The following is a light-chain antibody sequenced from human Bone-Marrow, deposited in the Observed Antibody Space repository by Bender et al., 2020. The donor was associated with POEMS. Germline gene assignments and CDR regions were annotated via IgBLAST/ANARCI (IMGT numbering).Light chain of an antibody. Sequence: QSVLTQPPSASGTPGQSVIISCSGTDSNFGGNNVNWYQHLPGTAPRLVVYSNYQRPSGVPARFSGSKSGNTASLTISGLQAEDEADYYCMSFTRSITLVFGGGTKVTVL. J-gene: IGLJ2*01. CDR1: DSNFGGNN. CDR2: SNY. V-gene: IGLV1-44*01. CDR3: MSFTRSITLV.